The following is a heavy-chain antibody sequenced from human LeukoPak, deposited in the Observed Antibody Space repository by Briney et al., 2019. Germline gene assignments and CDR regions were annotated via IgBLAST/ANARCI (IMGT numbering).Heavy chain of an antibody. CDR2: IYYSGNT. CDR3: ARRRNYYGSGSYQNYMDV. J-gene: IGHJ6*03. CDR1: GGSISNYY. V-gene: IGHV4-59*01. Sequence: PSETLSLTCTVPGGSISNYYWSWIRQPPGKGLEWIGYIYYSGNTNFNPSLKSRVTISVDTSKNQFSLKLSSVTAADTAVYYCARRRNYYGSGSYQNYMDVWGKGTTVTVSS. D-gene: IGHD3-10*01.